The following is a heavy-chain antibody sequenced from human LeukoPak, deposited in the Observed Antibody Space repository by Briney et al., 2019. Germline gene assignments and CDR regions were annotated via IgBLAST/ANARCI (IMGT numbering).Heavy chain of an antibody. CDR1: GFTFSTFD. V-gene: IGHV3-48*01. CDR3: ARLRYYAMDV. Sequence: GGSLRLSCAASGFTFSTFDMNWVRQAPGKGLEWVSYISSGSSIIYYADSVKGRFTISRDNAKNSLYLQMNSLRAEDTAVYYCARLRYYAMDVWGQGTTVIVSS. CDR2: ISSGSSII. J-gene: IGHJ6*02.